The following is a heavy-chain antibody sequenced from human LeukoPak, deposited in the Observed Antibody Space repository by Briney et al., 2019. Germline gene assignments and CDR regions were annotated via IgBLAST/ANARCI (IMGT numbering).Heavy chain of an antibody. CDR1: GFTFSSYG. CDR3: ARKATGTSDY. CDR2: ISSSSSYI. D-gene: IGHD1-1*01. J-gene: IGHJ4*02. V-gene: IGHV3-21*01. Sequence: GGSLRLSCADSGFTFSSYGMNWVRQAPGKGLEWVSSISSSSSYIYYADSVKGRFTISRDNAKNSLYLQMNSLRAEDTAVYYCARKATGTSDYWGQGTLVTVSS.